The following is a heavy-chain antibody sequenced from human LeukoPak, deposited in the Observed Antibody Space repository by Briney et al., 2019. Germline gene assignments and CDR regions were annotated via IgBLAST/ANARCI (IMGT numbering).Heavy chain of an antibody. Sequence: GGSLRLSCAASGFTFSSYSMNWVRQAPGKGLEWVSSISSSSSYIYYADSVKGRFTISRDNAKNSLYLQMSSLRAEDTAVYYYASSVVPAAVLDYWGQGTLVTVPS. CDR2: ISSSSSYI. J-gene: IGHJ4*02. CDR1: GFTFSSYS. D-gene: IGHD2-2*01. CDR3: ASSVVPAAVLDY. V-gene: IGHV3-21*01.